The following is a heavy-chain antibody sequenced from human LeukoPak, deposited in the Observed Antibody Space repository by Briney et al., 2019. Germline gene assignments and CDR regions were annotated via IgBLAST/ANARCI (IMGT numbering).Heavy chain of an antibody. Sequence: SETLSLTCTVSGGSISNSNYYWGWIRQPPGEGLEWIGTIYYSGSSFYNPSLQSRVTVSVDTSRNQFSLRLRSVTATDTAVYYCARGRGGSYYGRNLDYWGQGTLVTVSS. CDR3: ARGRGGSYYGRNLDY. CDR1: GGSISNSNYY. CDR2: IYYSGSS. V-gene: IGHV4-39*01. J-gene: IGHJ4*02. D-gene: IGHD1-26*01.